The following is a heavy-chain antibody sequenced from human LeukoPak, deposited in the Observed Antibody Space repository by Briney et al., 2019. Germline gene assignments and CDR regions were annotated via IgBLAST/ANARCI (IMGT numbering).Heavy chain of an antibody. Sequence: SQTLSLTCTVSGGSISSYYWSWIRQPPGKGLEWIGYIYYSGSTNYNPSLKSRVTISVDTSKNQFSLKLSSVTAADTAVYYCARGAVGIAAAGTWYFDLWGRGTLVTVSS. CDR2: IYYSGST. CDR1: GGSISSYY. D-gene: IGHD6-13*01. V-gene: IGHV4-59*01. CDR3: ARGAVGIAAAGTWYFDL. J-gene: IGHJ2*01.